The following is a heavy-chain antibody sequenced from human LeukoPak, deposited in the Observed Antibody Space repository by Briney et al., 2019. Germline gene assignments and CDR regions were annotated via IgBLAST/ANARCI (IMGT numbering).Heavy chain of an antibody. Sequence: ALVKVSCKASGYTFTSHDINWVRQATGQGLEWMGWMNPNSGNTGYAQKFQGRVTMTRNTSISTAYMELSSLRSEDTAVYYCARGRDDYGGNFDYWGQGTLVTVSS. V-gene: IGHV1-8*01. CDR1: GYTFTSHD. CDR2: MNPNSGNT. J-gene: IGHJ4*02. CDR3: ARGRDDYGGNFDY. D-gene: IGHD4-23*01.